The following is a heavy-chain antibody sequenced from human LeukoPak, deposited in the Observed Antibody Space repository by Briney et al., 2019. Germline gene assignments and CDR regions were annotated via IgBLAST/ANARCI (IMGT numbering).Heavy chain of an antibody. CDR3: ARSGLVSYYYYYGMDV. CDR1: GSSFTSYW. CDR2: IYPGDSDT. Sequence: GASLQISCPGGGSSFTSYWIGWVRQPPGKGLEWMGIIYPGDSDTRYSPPFQGQVTISADKSISTAYLQWSSLKASDTAMYYCARSGLVSYYYYYGMDVWGQGTTVTV. D-gene: IGHD6-6*01. J-gene: IGHJ6*02. V-gene: IGHV5-51*01.